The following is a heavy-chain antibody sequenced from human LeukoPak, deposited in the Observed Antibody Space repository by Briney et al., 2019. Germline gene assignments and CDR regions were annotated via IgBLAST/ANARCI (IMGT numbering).Heavy chain of an antibody. CDR3: ATQIFDSSGYLPDY. J-gene: IGHJ4*02. Sequence: GGSLRLSCAASGFTFSSYAMSWVRQAPGKGLEWVSAISGSGGSTYYADSVKGRFTISRDNSKNTLYLQMNSLRAEDTAVYYCATQIFDSSGYLPDYWGQGTLVTVSS. CDR2: ISGSGGST. CDR1: GFTFSSYA. D-gene: IGHD3-22*01. V-gene: IGHV3-23*01.